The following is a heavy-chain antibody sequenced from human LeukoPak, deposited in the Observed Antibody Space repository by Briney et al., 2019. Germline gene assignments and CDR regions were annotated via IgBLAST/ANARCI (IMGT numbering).Heavy chain of an antibody. CDR3: ARGASYYYDSSGYYEGYYYYYGMDV. J-gene: IGHJ6*02. D-gene: IGHD3-22*01. CDR1: GYTFTGYY. Sequence: GASVKVSCKASGYTFTGYYMHWVRQAPGQGLEWMGWINPNSGGTNYAQKFQGRVTTTRNTSISTAYMELSSLRSEDTAVYYCARGASYYYDSSGYYEGYYYYYGMDVWGQGTTVTVSS. V-gene: IGHV1-2*02. CDR2: INPNSGGT.